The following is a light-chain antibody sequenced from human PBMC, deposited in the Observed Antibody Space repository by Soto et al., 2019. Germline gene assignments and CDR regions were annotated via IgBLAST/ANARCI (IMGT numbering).Light chain of an antibody. CDR3: AAWDDSLYGRV. CDR2: SND. V-gene: IGLV1-44*01. J-gene: IGLJ3*02. Sequence: SVLTQPPSASGTPGQRVTISCSGSTSNIGSNPVHWYQQLPGTAPKLLIYSNDQRPSGVPDRFSGSKSDTSASLAISGLQSDDEADYYCAAWDDSLYGRVFGGGTQLTVL. CDR1: TSNIGSNP.